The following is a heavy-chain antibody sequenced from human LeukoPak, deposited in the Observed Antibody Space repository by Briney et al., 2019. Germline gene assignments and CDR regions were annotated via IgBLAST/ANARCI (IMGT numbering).Heavy chain of an antibody. V-gene: IGHV3-23*01. CDR1: GFTFSSYA. J-gene: IGHJ3*02. CDR3: ARNTSGFKLGDAFDI. D-gene: IGHD3-22*01. Sequence: GGSLRRSCAASGFTFSSYAMTWVRQAPGKGLEWISAISGSAYSTSYADSVKGRFTISRDNSKNTLYLQMNSLRAEDTAIYYCARNTSGFKLGDAFDIWGQGTMVTVSS. CDR2: ISGSAYST.